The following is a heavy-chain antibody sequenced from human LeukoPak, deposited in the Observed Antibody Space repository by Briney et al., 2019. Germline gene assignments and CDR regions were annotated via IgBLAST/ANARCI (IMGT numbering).Heavy chain of an antibody. CDR3: AKVSEGMYYFDF. Sequence: GGSLKLSCAASGFTFSSYAMTWVRQAPGKGLKWVSTITNTVAGTYYADSVKGRFTIFRDNSKNMLYLQMNSPRAEDTAIYYCAKVSEGMYYFDFWGQGTLVTVSS. CDR1: GFTFSSYA. V-gene: IGHV3-23*01. CDR2: ITNTVAGT. J-gene: IGHJ4*02.